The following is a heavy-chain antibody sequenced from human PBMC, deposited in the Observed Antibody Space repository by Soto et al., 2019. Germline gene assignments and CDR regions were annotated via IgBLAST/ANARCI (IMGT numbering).Heavy chain of an antibody. CDR2: ICYSGGST. J-gene: IGHJ4*02. CDR1: GFTFRSFG. Sequence: GGSLRLSCAASGFTFRSFGMHWVRQAPGKGLEWVAAICYSGGSTYYADSVKGRFTISRDNSKNTLYLQMNSLRAEDTAVYYCAKEGSGWPRSYYFDYWGQGTLVTVSS. V-gene: IGHV3-33*06. D-gene: IGHD6-19*01. CDR3: AKEGSGWPRSYYFDY.